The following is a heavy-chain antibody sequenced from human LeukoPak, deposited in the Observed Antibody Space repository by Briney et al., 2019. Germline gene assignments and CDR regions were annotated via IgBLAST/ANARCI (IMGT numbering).Heavy chain of an antibody. CDR3: ARDPSSIYFDY. CDR2: IYYDGST. J-gene: IGHJ4*02. D-gene: IGHD3-3*01. Sequence: SETLSLTCTVSGGSIDTNIYYWAWIRQPPGEGLEWIGSIYYDGSTYYNPSLKGRATISLDTSKNQFSLKLKSVTAADTAVYYCARDPSSIYFDYWGQGTLVTVSS. CDR1: GGSIDTNIYY. V-gene: IGHV4-39*07.